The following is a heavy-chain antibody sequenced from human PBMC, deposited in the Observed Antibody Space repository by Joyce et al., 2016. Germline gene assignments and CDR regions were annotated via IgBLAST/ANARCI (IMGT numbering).Heavy chain of an antibody. J-gene: IGHJ5*01. CDR3: ARNGAYSQDS. V-gene: IGHV4-4*02. CDR1: GGSISSAHW. Sequence: GPGLVKPSGTLSLTCTVSGGSISSAHWWSWVRQPPGKGLEWIGEIYLGGSTTYNPSLKSRVTISVDKSKNQLSLKMNSVTAADTAVYYCARNGAYSQDSWGQGTLVTVSS. D-gene: IGHD5-12*01. CDR2: IYLGGST.